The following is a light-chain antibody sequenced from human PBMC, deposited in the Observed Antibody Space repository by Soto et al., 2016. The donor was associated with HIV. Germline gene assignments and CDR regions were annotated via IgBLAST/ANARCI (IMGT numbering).Light chain of an antibody. J-gene: IGKJ4*01. CDR1: QAINSR. V-gene: IGKV1D-16*01. CDR2: ATY. Sequence: DIQMTQSPSSVSASVGDRVTITCRASQAINSRLAWYQQKPGKAPEVLITATYTLQAGVPSRFSGSASGGTGTDFTLTIDSLQPEDFATYFCQQYKTYPLTFGGGTKVQIK. CDR3: QQYKTYPLT.